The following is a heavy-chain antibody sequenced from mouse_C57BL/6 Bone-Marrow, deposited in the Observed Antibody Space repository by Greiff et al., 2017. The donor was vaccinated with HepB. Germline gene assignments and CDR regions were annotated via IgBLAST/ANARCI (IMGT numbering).Heavy chain of an antibody. CDR2: INPSNGGT. CDR1: GYTFTSYW. Sequence: QVQLQQPGTELVKPGASVKLSCKASGYTFTSYWMPWVKQRPGQGLEWIGNINPSNGGTNYNEKFKSKATLTVDKSSSTAYMQLSSLTSEDSAVYCCARQRLRRDGYFDVWGRGTTVSVCS. CDR3: ARQRLRRDGYFDV. D-gene: IGHD2-4*01. V-gene: IGHV1-53*01. J-gene: IGHJ1*03.